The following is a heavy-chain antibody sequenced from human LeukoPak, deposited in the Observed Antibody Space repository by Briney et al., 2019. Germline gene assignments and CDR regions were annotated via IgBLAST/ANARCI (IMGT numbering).Heavy chain of an antibody. CDR3: TTDLGITMIRGVIVT. J-gene: IGHJ5*02. CDR1: GFTFTNAW. Sequence: GGSLRLSCAASGFTFTNAWMSWVRQAPGEGREWVGRIKSKGDGETTDYAAPVKGRFTMSRDDSKATLYLQIHSLKAEDSAVYYCTTDLGITMIRGVIVTWGQGALVTVSS. D-gene: IGHD3-10*01. CDR2: IKSKGDGETT. V-gene: IGHV3-15*01.